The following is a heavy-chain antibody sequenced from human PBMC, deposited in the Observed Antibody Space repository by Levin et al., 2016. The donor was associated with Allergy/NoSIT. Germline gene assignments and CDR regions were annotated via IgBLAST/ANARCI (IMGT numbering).Heavy chain of an antibody. V-gene: IGHV1-69*04. CDR3: ASFGSGSLLGFDY. J-gene: IGHJ4*02. D-gene: IGHD1-26*01. CDR1: GGTFSSYA. Sequence: SVKVSCKASGGTFSSYAISWVRQAPGQGLEWMGRIIPILGIANYAQKFQGRVTITADKSTSTAYMELSSLRSEDTAVYYCASFGSGSLLGFDYWGQGTLVTVSS. CDR2: IIPILGIA.